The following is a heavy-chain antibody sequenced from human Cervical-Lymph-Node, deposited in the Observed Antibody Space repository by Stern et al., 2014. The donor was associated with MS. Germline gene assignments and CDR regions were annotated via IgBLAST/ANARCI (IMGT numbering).Heavy chain of an antibody. Sequence: QVQLVESGAEVKKPGSSVKVSCKASGGTFSSYAISWVRQAPGQGLEWMGGIIPIFGTATDAQKCEGRVTITADVSTSTAYMELSSLRSEDTAVYDCARDLPYGGNRVYWYFDLWGRGTLVTVSS. CDR1: GGTFSSYA. CDR2: IIPIFGTA. J-gene: IGHJ2*01. D-gene: IGHD4-23*01. CDR3: ARDLPYGGNRVYWYFDL. V-gene: IGHV1-69*01.